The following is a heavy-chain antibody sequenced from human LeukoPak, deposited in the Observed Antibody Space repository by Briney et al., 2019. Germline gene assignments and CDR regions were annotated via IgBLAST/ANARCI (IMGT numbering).Heavy chain of an antibody. CDR1: GLTFRSYP. V-gene: IGHV3-30*09. Sequence: GGSLRLSCAASGLTFRSYPMHWVRQAPGKGLDWVAVISFDGSNKYYADSVQGRFAVSRDNSKNTLYLQMNSLGAEETAVYFCAKGNNYYTMDVWGQGTTVTVSS. CDR3: AKGNNYYTMDV. CDR2: ISFDGSNK. D-gene: IGHD2/OR15-2a*01. J-gene: IGHJ6*02.